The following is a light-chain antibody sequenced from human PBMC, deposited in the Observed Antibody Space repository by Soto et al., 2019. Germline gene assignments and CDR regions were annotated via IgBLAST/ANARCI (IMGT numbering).Light chain of an antibody. CDR3: QRYNNWPGT. V-gene: IGKV3-15*01. Sequence: EIVMTQSPATLSVSPGERATISCSASQSVSSHLAWYQQKPGQAPRLLIYGASTMTTGIPARFSGSGSGTEFTLTISSLQCKNVAVYYCQRYNNWPGTFGQGTKVEIK. CDR1: QSVSSH. CDR2: GAS. J-gene: IGKJ1*01.